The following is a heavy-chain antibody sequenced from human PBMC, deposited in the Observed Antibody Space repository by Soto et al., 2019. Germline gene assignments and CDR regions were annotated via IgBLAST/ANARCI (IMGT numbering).Heavy chain of an antibody. D-gene: IGHD1-26*01. J-gene: IGHJ6*02. CDR1: GGTFSSYA. CDR3: ARHGGSSPEGRYYYGMDV. V-gene: IGHV1-69*12. CDR2: IIPIFGTA. Sequence: QVQLVQSGAEVKKPGSSVKVSCKASGGTFSSYAISWVRQAPGQGLEWMGGIIPIFGTADYAQKFQGRVTITADDSTSTAYMELSTLRSEDTAVYYFARHGGSSPEGRYYYGMDVWGQGTTVTVSS.